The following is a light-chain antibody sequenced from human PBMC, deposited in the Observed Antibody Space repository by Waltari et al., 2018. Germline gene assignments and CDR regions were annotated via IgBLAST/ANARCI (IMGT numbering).Light chain of an antibody. CDR2: YAS. J-gene: IGKJ4*01. CDR1: QSIGSN. V-gene: IGKV6-21*01. CDR3: HRSNSFPLT. Sequence: EIVLTQSPDFQSVTPKEKVTITCRASQSIGSNLHWFQQKPDQSPKLLIKYASQSLSGVPSRLSGSGSDTDVALAINSLEAEDAATCYCHRSNSFPLTFGGGTKVE.